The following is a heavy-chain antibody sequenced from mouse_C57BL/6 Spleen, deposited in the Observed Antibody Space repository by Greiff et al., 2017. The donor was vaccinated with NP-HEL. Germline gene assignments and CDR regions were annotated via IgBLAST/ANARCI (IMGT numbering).Heavy chain of an antibody. J-gene: IGHJ3*01. CDR1: GYTFTSYW. Sequence: VQLQQPGAELVRPGTSVKLSCKASGYTFTSYWMHWVKQRPGQGLEWIGVIDPSDSYTNYNQKFKGKATLTADTSSSTAYMQLSSLTSEDSAVYYCARDYYGSRAWFAYWGQGTLVTVSA. CDR3: ARDYYGSRAWFAY. CDR2: IDPSDSYT. D-gene: IGHD1-1*01. V-gene: IGHV1-59*01.